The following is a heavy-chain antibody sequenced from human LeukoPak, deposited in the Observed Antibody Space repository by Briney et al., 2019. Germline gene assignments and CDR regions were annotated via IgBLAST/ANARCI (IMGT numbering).Heavy chain of an antibody. CDR2: INPNSGGT. CDR1: GYTFTSYD. Sequence: ASVKVSCKASGYTFTSYDINWVRQATGQGLEWMGWINPNSGGTNYAQKFQGRVTMTRDTSISTAYMELSRLRSDDTAVYYCARVDIVATIYRVLAFDIWGQGTMVTVSS. CDR3: ARVDIVATIYRVLAFDI. V-gene: IGHV1-2*02. D-gene: IGHD5-12*01. J-gene: IGHJ3*02.